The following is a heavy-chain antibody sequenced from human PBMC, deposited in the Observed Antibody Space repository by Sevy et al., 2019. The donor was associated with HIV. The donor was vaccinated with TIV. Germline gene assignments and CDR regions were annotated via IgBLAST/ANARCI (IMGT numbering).Heavy chain of an antibody. CDR2: IKRDGSEK. D-gene: IGHD2-2*01. J-gene: IGHJ6*02. CDR3: GGDCNSASCLWGLDV. V-gene: IGHV3-7*03. CDR1: GFTFSNYW. Sequence: GGSLRLSCAASGFTFSNYWMTWVRQAPGKGLEWVANIKRDGSEKYYVASVKGRFTISRDNAKNSLYMQMNSLRAEDTAVYYCGGDCNSASCLWGLDVWGQGTTVTVSS.